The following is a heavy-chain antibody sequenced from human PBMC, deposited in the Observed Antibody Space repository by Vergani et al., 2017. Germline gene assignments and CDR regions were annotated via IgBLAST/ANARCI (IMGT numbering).Heavy chain of an antibody. CDR2: ISSSSSTI. Sequence: EVQLVESGGGLVQPGGSLRLSCAASGFTFSSYSMNWVRQAPGKGLEWVSYISSSSSTIYYADSVKGRFTISRDNAKNSLYLQMNSLRAEDTAVYYCAREEGGYCSGGSCYGMDVWGQGTTVTVSS. CDR3: AREEGGYCSGGSCYGMDV. CDR1: GFTFSSYS. V-gene: IGHV3-48*04. J-gene: IGHJ6*02. D-gene: IGHD2-15*01.